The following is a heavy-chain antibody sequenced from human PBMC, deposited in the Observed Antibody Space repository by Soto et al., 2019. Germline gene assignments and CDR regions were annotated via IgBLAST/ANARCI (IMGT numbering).Heavy chain of an antibody. CDR3: ATRHLPYCSGGTCNPFDF. J-gene: IGHJ4*02. D-gene: IGHD2-15*01. Sequence: GGSLRLSCAASGFTFSTYAMSWVRQAPGKGLEWVSTISVSGDSTYSADSVKGRFAVSRDNSKNTVYLQMNSLRAEDTAIYYCATRHLPYCSGGTCNPFDFWGQGTLVTVSS. V-gene: IGHV3-23*01. CDR2: ISVSGDST. CDR1: GFTFSTYA.